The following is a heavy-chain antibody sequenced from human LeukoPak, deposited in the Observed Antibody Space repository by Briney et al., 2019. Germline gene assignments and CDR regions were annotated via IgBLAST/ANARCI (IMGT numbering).Heavy chain of an antibody. J-gene: IGHJ6*02. D-gene: IGHD3-3*01. CDR2: ISAYNGNT. CDR3: ARVSNYDFWSGYYTGIYYYGMDV. V-gene: IGHV1-18*01. Sequence: GASVKVSCKASGYTFTSYGISWVRQAPGQGLEWMGWISAYNGNTNYAQKLQGRVTMTTDTSTSTAYMELRSLRSDDTAVYYCARVSNYDFWSGYYTGIYYYGMDVWAKGPRSPSP. CDR1: GYTFTSYG.